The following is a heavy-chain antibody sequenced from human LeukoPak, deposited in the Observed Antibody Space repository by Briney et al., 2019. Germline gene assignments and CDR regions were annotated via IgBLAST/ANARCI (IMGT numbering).Heavy chain of an antibody. D-gene: IGHD1-26*01. CDR2: ISYDGNNK. Sequence: GGSLRLSCAASGXTFSTYAMHWVRQAPGKGLEWVAVISYDGNNKYYVDSVKGRFTISRDNSKNTLYLQMNSLRAEDTAVYYCARDLSGGGYDYWGQGTLVTVSS. CDR3: ARDLSGGGYDY. CDR1: GXTFSTYA. V-gene: IGHV3-30-3*01. J-gene: IGHJ4*02.